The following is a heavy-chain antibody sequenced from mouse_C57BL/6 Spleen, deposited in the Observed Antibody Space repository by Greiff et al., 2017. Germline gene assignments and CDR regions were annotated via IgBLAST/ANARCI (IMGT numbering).Heavy chain of an antibody. CDR2: IDPSDSYT. V-gene: IGHV1-50*01. J-gene: IGHJ2*01. CDR1: GYTFTSYW. CDR3: ARTEPNHYLDY. D-gene: IGHD6-1*01. Sequence: QVQLQQPGAELVKPGASVKLSCKASGYTFTSYWMQWVKQRPGQGLEWIGEIDPSDSYTNYNQKFKGKATLTVDTSSSTAYMQLSSLTSEDSAVYYCARTEPNHYLDYWGQGTTLTVSS.